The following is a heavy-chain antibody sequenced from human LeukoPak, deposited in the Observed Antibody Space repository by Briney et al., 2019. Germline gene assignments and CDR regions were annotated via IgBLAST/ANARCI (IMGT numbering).Heavy chain of an antibody. CDR3: VLAPNSNWFDF. Sequence: NSSETLSLTCSASGDSISSFYWNWIRQPPGKRLEWIGNFHYTGGSNYNPSLKSRVTLSIDTSRRQFFLKLSSVTAADTAVYYCVLAPNSNWFDFWGQGTLVTVSS. CDR2: FHYTGGS. V-gene: IGHV4-59*08. CDR1: GDSISSFY. D-gene: IGHD2-8*01. J-gene: IGHJ4*02.